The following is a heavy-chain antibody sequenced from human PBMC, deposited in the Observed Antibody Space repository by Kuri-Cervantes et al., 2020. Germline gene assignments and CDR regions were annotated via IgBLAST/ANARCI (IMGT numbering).Heavy chain of an antibody. D-gene: IGHD3-3*01. Sequence: GGSLRLSCAASGFTFSSYSMNWVRQAPGKGLEWVSGISWNSGSIGYADSVKGRFTISRDNAKNSLYLQMNSLRAEDTAVYYCARDIYDLWSGGPYYYYYGMDVWGQGTTVTVSS. CDR3: ARDIYDLWSGGPYYYYYGMDV. J-gene: IGHJ6*02. V-gene: IGHV3-48*04. CDR2: ISWNSGSI. CDR1: GFTFSSYS.